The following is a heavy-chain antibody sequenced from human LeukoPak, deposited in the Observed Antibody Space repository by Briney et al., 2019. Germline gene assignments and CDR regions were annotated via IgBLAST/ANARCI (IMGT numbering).Heavy chain of an antibody. CDR3: ASLYCGGDCYRHRRTNYYYYYGMDV. J-gene: IGHJ6*02. D-gene: IGHD2-21*02. CDR1: GFTFSSYA. CDR2: IPYDGSNK. V-gene: IGHV3-30-3*01. Sequence: PGGSLRLSCAASGFTFSSYAMHWVRQAPGKGLEWVAVIPYDGSNKYYADSVKGRFTISRDNSKNTLYLQMNSLRAEDTAVYYCASLYCGGDCYRHRRTNYYYYYGMDVWGQGTTVTVSS.